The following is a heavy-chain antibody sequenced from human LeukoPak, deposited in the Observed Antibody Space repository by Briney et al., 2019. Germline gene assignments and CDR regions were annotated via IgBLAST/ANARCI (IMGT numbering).Heavy chain of an antibody. CDR1: GFTFSNYD. V-gene: IGHV3-33*01. CDR3: ASSAGALIDC. D-gene: IGHD6-19*01. Sequence: GRSLRLSCAASGFTFSNYDMHWVRQAPGKGLEWVAVIWFDGSNKFYADSVKGRFTISRDNSKNTLYLQMNSRRAEDTAVYYCASSAGALIDCWGQGTLVIVSS. J-gene: IGHJ4*02. CDR2: IWFDGSNK.